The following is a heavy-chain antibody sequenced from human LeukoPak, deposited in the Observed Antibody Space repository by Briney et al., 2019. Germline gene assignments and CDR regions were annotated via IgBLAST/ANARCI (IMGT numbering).Heavy chain of an antibody. V-gene: IGHV3-20*04. D-gene: IGHD3-10*01. CDR1: GFTFGDYA. CDR2: ISGDGGST. CDR3: ARDLGDWGDYYYYGMDV. Sequence: GGSLRLSCTASGFTFGDYAMSWVRQAPGKGLEWVSLISGDGGSTGYADSVKGRFTISRDNAKNSLYLQMNSLRAEDTALYYCARDLGDWGDYYYYGMDVWGQGTTVTVSS. J-gene: IGHJ6*02.